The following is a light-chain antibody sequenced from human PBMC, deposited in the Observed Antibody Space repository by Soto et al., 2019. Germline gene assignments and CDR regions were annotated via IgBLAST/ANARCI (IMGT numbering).Light chain of an antibody. V-gene: IGKV1-13*02. CDR3: QQFNIYPIT. Sequence: AIQVTQSPSSLSASVGDRVTITCRASQDIRGALAWYQQKPGKAPKLLIYDVSTVQSGVPSRFSGRGSGTEFTLTITNLQPEDFATYYCQQFNIYPITFGQVTRLDI. CDR2: DVS. CDR1: QDIRGA. J-gene: IGKJ5*01.